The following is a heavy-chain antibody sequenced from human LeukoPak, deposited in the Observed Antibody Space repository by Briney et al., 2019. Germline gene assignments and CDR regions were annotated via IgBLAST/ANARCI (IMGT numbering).Heavy chain of an antibody. J-gene: IGHJ5*02. CDR2: ISYEGSNK. Sequence: PGRSLRLSCAASGFTFSSYGMHWVRQAPGKGLEWVAVISYEGSNKYYADSVKGRFTISRDNSKNTLYLQMSSLRAEDTAVYYCAKSAEVQSGSYYGSWFDPWGQGTLVTVSS. V-gene: IGHV3-30*18. CDR3: AKSAEVQSGSYYGSWFDP. CDR1: GFTFSSYG. D-gene: IGHD1-26*01.